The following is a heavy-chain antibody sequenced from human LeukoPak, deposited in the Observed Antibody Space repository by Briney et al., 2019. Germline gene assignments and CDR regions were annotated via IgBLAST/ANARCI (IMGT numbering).Heavy chain of an antibody. CDR2: ISSSSSTI. V-gene: IGHV3-48*01. Sequence: GRSLRLSCAASGFTFSSYSMNWVRQAPGKGLEWVSYISSSSSTIYYADSVKGRFTISRDNAKNSLYLQMNSLRAEDTAVYYCARKGGFDYWGQGTLVTVSS. J-gene: IGHJ4*02. CDR1: GFTFSSYS. D-gene: IGHD1-26*01. CDR3: ARKGGFDY.